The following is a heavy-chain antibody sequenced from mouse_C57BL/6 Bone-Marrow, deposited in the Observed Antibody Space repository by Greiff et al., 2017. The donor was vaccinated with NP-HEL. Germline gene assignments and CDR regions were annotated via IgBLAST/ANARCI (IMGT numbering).Heavy chain of an antibody. Sequence: VQLKPPLPSVFHPFSSFNISFNSSFYSFTFYYINFFNQSPEKSLEWIGEINPSTGGTTYNQKFKAKATLTVDKSSSTAYMQLKSLTSEDSAVYYCARFPLITTVVAPYYFDYWGQGTTLTVSS. CDR1: FYSFTFYY. D-gene: IGHD1-1*01. V-gene: IGHV1-42*01. J-gene: IGHJ2*01. CDR2: INPSTGGT. CDR3: ARFPLITTVVAPYYFDY.